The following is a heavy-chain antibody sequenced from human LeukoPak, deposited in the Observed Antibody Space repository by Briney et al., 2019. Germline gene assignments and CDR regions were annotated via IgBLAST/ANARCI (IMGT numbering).Heavy chain of an antibody. J-gene: IGHJ4*02. CDR3: AKDGGGTIDY. Sequence: GGSLRLSCAASGFTFSSYSMNWVRQAPGKGLEWVSYISSSSSTIYYADSVKGRFTISRDNAKNSLYLQMNSLRAEDTAVYYCAKDGGGTIDYWGQGTLVTVSS. V-gene: IGHV3-48*01. CDR1: GFTFSSYS. D-gene: IGHD1-26*01. CDR2: ISSSSSTI.